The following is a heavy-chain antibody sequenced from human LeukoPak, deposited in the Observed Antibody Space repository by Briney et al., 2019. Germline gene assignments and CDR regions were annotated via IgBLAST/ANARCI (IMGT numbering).Heavy chain of an antibody. V-gene: IGHV4-4*07. CDR3: VRDGPSWGLL. CDR2: IFTTGGA. D-gene: IGHD7-27*01. CDR1: GGSISTYY. Sequence: SETLSLTCTVSGGSISTYYWSWIRQPPGKGLEWIGRIFTTGGANYNPSLKSRVTMSLDTSNNLFSLKLNSVTAADTAVYYCVRDGPSWGLLWGQGALVTVSS. J-gene: IGHJ4*02.